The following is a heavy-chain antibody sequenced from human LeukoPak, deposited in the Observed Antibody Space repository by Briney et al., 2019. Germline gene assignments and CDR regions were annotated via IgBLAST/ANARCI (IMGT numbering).Heavy chain of an antibody. D-gene: IGHD3-9*01. Sequence: GGSLRLSCAASGFSFSSYAMSWVRLAPGKGLEWVSSIIATGDSTYYADSVKGRFTISRDNSKNTLYLQMNSLRAEDTAVYYCAKGMYYDILTGYYSPLNYYYYGMDVWAKGTTVTVSS. V-gene: IGHV3-23*01. J-gene: IGHJ6*04. CDR2: IIATGDST. CDR1: GFSFSSYA. CDR3: AKGMYYDILTGYYSPLNYYYYGMDV.